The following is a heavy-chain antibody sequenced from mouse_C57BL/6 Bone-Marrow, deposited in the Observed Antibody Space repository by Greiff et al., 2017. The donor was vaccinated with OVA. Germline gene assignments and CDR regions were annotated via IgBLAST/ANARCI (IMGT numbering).Heavy chain of an antibody. D-gene: IGHD1-1*01. J-gene: IGHJ4*01. Sequence: QVQLKQSGAELARPGASVKMSCKASGYTFTSYTMHWVKQRPGQGLEWIGYINPSSGYTKYNQKFKDKATLTADKSSSTAYMQLSSLTSEDSAVYYCARRLSYYYGSSYDDAMDYWGQGTSVTVSS. CDR1: GYTFTSYT. V-gene: IGHV1-4*01. CDR3: ARRLSYYYGSSYDDAMDY. CDR2: INPSSGYT.